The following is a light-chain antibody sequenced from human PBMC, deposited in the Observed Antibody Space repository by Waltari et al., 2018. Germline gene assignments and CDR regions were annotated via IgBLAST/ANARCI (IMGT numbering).Light chain of an antibody. CDR3: QYYTS. J-gene: IGKJ5*01. Sequence: LTQSPGTLSLSPGERATLPCRASQSLGGDYLAWYQQNPGQPPRLLIHYAISRATSIPDRFSGRESGTDFTRTITRLEPEDFAVYYCQYYTSFGPGTRLDIK. V-gene: IGKV3-20*01. CDR2: YAI. CDR1: QSLGGDY.